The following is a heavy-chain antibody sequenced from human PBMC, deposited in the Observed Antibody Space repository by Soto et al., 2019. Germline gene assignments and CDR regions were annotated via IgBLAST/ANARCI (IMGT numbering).Heavy chain of an antibody. V-gene: IGHV4-34*01. CDR3: AKAATGWFDP. CDR1: GGSFSGYY. CDR2: INHSGST. Sequence: SETLSLTCAVYGGSFSGYYWSWIRQPPGKGLEWIGEINHSGSTNYNPSLKSRVTISVDTSKNQFSLKLSSVTAADTAVYYCAKAATGWFDPWGQGTLVTVSS. J-gene: IGHJ5*02.